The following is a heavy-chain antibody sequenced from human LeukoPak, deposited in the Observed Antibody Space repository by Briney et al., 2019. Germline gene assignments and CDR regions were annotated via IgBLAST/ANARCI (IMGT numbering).Heavy chain of an antibody. Sequence: GGSLRPSCAASGFTFSSYEMNWVRQAPGKGLEWVSYISSSGSTIYYADSVKGRFTISRDNAKNSLYLQMNSLRAEDTAVYYCARSGGSCCPRWFDPWGQGTLVTVSS. CDR3: ARSGGSCCPRWFDP. CDR2: ISSSGSTI. D-gene: IGHD2-15*01. J-gene: IGHJ5*02. V-gene: IGHV3-48*03. CDR1: GFTFSSYE.